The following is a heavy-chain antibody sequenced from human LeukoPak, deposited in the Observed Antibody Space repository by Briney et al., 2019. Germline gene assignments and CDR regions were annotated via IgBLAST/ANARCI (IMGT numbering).Heavy chain of an antibody. CDR3: ARDRGGVVSPSDY. V-gene: IGHV1-46*03. Sequence: ASVKVSCKASGYTLTRYYMHWVRQAPGQGLEWMGTINPSSGSTRYAQKFQGRVTMTRDTSTGTVYMEVSSLRSEDTAVYYCARDRGGVVSPSDYWGQGTLVTVSS. J-gene: IGHJ4*02. D-gene: IGHD3-10*01. CDR1: GYTLTRYY. CDR2: INPSSGST.